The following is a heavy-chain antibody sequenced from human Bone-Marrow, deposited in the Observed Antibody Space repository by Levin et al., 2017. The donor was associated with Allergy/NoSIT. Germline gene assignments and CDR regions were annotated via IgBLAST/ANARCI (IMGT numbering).Heavy chain of an antibody. CDR2: IHHTGRT. V-gene: IGHV4-34*01. CDR3: ARGLPYGSGSYYFDN. D-gene: IGHD3-10*01. CDR1: GESFGGYY. Sequence: SETLSLTCAVYGESFGGYYWSWVRQSPGKGLVWVGEIHHTGRTNYNPSLESRLTMSVDTSKNQFSLNLKSVTAADTAVYYCARGLPYGSGSYYFDNWGQGTLVTVSS. J-gene: IGHJ4*02.